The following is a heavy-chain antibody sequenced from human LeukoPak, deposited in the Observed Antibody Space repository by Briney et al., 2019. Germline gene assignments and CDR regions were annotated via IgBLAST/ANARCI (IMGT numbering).Heavy chain of an antibody. CDR2: IWYDGSNK. V-gene: IGHV3-33*01. J-gene: IGHJ6*04. CDR3: ARDELYCSSTSCYYYYGMDV. Sequence: GGSLRLSCAASGFTFSSYGMHWVRRAPGKGLEWVAVIWYDGSNKYYADSVKGRFTISRDNSKNTLYLQMNSLRAEDTAVYYCARDELYCSSTSCYYYYGMDVWGKGTTVTVSS. D-gene: IGHD2-2*01. CDR1: GFTFSSYG.